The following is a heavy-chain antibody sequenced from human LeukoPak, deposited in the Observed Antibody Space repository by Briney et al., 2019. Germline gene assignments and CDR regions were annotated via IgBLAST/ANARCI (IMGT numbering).Heavy chain of an antibody. Sequence: PSETLSLTCTVSGGSISSYYWSWIRQPPGKGLERLGYIYCSGSTNYNPSLKSRVTISVDTSKNQFSLKLSSVTAADTAVYYCARVMTIFGVVSPYFDYWGQGTLVTVSS. V-gene: IGHV4-59*01. J-gene: IGHJ4*02. D-gene: IGHD3-3*01. CDR1: GGSISSYY. CDR2: IYCSGST. CDR3: ARVMTIFGVVSPYFDY.